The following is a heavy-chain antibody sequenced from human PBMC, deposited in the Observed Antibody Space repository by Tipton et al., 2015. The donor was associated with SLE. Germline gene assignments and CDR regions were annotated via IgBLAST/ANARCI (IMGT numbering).Heavy chain of an antibody. CDR1: GYSFSDYY. CDR3: AREQWWTFDI. J-gene: IGHJ3*02. Sequence: QSGAEVKKTGASVKVSCKTSGYSFSDYYMHWVRQTPGQGLEWLGWINPKSGGTTYAQKFRGRVAMTRDTSMSVVYMELSSLKSDDTAIYYCAREQWWTFDIWGQGTLVTVSS. V-gene: IGHV1-2*02. CDR2: INPKSGGT. D-gene: IGHD2-15*01.